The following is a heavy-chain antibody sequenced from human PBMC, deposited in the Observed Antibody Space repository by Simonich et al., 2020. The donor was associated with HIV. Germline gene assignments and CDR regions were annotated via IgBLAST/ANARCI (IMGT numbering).Heavy chain of an antibody. Sequence: EVQLVESGGGLVQPGGSLKLSCAASGFTFSGSAMHWVRQASGKGVEWVVRSRIKSNNYATAYAASVKGRFTISRDDSKNTAYLQMNSLKTEDTAVYYCASDPYYYYMDVWGKGTTVTVSS. CDR3: ASDPYYYYMDV. J-gene: IGHJ6*03. CDR1: GFTFSGSA. CDR2: SRIKSNNYAT. V-gene: IGHV3-73*02.